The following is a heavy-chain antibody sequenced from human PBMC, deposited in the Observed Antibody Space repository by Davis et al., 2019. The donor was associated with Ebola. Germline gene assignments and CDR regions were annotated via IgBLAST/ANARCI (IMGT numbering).Heavy chain of an antibody. CDR3: ARVATDWFDP. Sequence: GESLKISCAASGFTFSSYWMHWVRQAPGTELVWVSHINGDGTITNYADSVKGRFTISRDNAKNTLYLQMNSLRVEDAGLYFCARVATDWFDPWGQGTLVTVSS. CDR1: GFTFSSYW. D-gene: IGHD2-21*02. J-gene: IGHJ5*02. V-gene: IGHV3-74*01. CDR2: INGDGTIT.